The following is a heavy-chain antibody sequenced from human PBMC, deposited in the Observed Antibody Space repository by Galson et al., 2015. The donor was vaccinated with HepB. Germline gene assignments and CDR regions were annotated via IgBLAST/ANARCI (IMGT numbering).Heavy chain of an antibody. CDR2: IYPGDSDT. CDR3: ARPGGYGSGSYKYFQH. Sequence: QSGAEVKKPGESLKISCQASGYNFTNYWIGWVRQMPGKGLEWMGIIYPGDSDTRYSPSFQGQVTISADKSITTAYLQWSSLKASDSAMYYCARPGGYGSGSYKYFQHWGQGTLVTVSS. V-gene: IGHV5-51*03. J-gene: IGHJ1*01. CDR1: GYNFTNYW. D-gene: IGHD3-10*01.